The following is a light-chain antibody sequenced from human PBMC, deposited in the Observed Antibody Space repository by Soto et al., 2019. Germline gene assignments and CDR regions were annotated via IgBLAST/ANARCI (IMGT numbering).Light chain of an antibody. CDR1: QSVSSSY. Sequence: PGERVTLSFRASQSVSSSYLTWYQQKPGQAPRLLIYGASTRATGIPARFSGSGSGTDFTLTISSLQPEDFAVYYCQQDYNLPRGFGQGTIVDIK. CDR2: GAS. CDR3: QQDYNLPRG. J-gene: IGKJ1*01. V-gene: IGKV3D-7*01.